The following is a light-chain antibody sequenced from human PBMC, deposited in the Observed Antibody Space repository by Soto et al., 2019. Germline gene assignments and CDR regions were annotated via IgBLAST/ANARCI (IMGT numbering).Light chain of an antibody. J-gene: IGKJ1*01. V-gene: IGKV1-5*01. CDR3: QQYHTDWT. CDR1: ESIDNW. CDR2: AAS. Sequence: DIQMTQSPSTLSASVGDTVTITCRASESIDNWLAWYQQKPGKAPKLLIFAASTLIRGVPSRFSGRGSGTEFTLTISSLQVDDYVTFYCQQYHTDWTFGQGTKVEIK.